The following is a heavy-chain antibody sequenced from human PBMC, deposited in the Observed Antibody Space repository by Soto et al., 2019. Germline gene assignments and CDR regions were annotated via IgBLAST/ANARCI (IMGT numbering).Heavy chain of an antibody. CDR1: SGSISSSTW. D-gene: IGHD2-15*01. CDR2: THHIGNT. V-gene: IGHV4-4*02. J-gene: IGHJ4*02. CDR3: ARARGARYFDY. Sequence: SETLSLTCAVSSGSISSSTWWTWVRQPPGKGLEWIGETHHIGNTNYNPSLESRVTISLDKSKNQFSLKLTSVTAADTAVYYCARARGARYFDYWGQGTLVTVSS.